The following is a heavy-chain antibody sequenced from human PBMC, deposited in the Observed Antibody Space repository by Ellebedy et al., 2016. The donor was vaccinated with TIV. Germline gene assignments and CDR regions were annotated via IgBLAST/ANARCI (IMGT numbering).Heavy chain of an antibody. V-gene: IGHV1-24*01. D-gene: IGHD5-24*01. CDR1: GYTLTELS. CDR2: FDPEDGET. J-gene: IGHJ4*02. CDR3: ATEGRGDGYTRGLFDY. Sequence: AASVKVSCKVSGYTLTELSMHWVRQAPGKGLEWMGGFDPEDGETIYAQKFQGRVTMTEDTSTDTAYMELSSLRSEDTAVYYCATEGRGDGYTRGLFDYWGQGTLVTVSS.